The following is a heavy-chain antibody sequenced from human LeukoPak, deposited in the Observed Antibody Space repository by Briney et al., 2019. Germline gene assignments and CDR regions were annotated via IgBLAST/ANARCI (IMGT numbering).Heavy chain of an antibody. CDR3: ARLYQGKRPPDY. Sequence: SETLSLTCAVSGGSISGDNWWSWVRQSPGKGLEWIGEIHHSGSTHDNPSLKSRATISVDTSKNQLSLRLRSVTAADTAVYYCARLYQGKRPPDYWGQGTLVTVSS. CDR2: IHHSGST. V-gene: IGHV4-4*02. D-gene: IGHD6-25*01. CDR1: GGSISGDNW. J-gene: IGHJ4*02.